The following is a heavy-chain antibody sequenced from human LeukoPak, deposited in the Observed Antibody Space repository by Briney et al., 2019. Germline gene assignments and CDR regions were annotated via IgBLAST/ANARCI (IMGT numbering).Heavy chain of an antibody. CDR3: RVTLIHLWLEGGFDY. D-gene: IGHD5-18*01. J-gene: IGHJ4*02. Sequence: ASVKVSCKASGYTFTGYYMHWVRQAPGQGLVWMGWINPNSGGTNYAQKFQGRVTMTRDTSISTAYMELSRLRSDDTAVYYRRVTLIHLWLEGGFDYWGQGTLATVSS. V-gene: IGHV1-2*02. CDR2: INPNSGGT. CDR1: GYTFTGYY.